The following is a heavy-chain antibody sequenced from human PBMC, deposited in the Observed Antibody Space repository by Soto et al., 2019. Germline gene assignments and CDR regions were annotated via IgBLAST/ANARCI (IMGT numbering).Heavy chain of an antibody. Sequence: GSLRLSCAASGFTVSSNYMSWVRQAPGKGLEWVSVIYSGGSTYYADSVKGRFTISRDNSKNTLYLQMNSLRAEDTAVYYCARDQFVRYSSSWYSGYWGQGTLVTVSS. CDR1: GFTVSSNY. CDR3: ARDQFVRYSSSWYSGY. V-gene: IGHV3-66*01. D-gene: IGHD6-13*01. J-gene: IGHJ4*02. CDR2: IYSGGST.